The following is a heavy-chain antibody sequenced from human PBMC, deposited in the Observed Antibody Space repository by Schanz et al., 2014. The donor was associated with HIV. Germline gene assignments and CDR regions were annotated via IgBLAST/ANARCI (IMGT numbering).Heavy chain of an antibody. CDR2: ISAHNGQA. Sequence: QVQLLQSGTEMKKPEASVKVSCKTTGYRFISYGVSWVRQAPGQGLEWMGWISAHNGQASYARKFQGRVTMTTDTSKTTAYMELRSLRSDDTAVYYCARGAAEMATMTPWRYWGQGTLVTVSS. D-gene: IGHD5-12*01. CDR1: GYRFISYG. V-gene: IGHV1-18*04. J-gene: IGHJ4*02. CDR3: ARGAAEMATMTPWRY.